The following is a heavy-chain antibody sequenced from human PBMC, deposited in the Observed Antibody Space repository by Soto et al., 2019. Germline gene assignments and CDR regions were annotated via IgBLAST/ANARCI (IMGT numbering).Heavy chain of an antibody. J-gene: IGHJ6*02. CDR1: GGTFSSYA. D-gene: IGHD2-21*01. V-gene: IGHV1-69*12. Sequence: QVQLVQSGAEVKKPGSSVKVSCKASGGTFSSYAISWVRQAPGQGLEWMGGIIPIFGTANYAQKFQGRVTIXXDXSXXTAYMELSSLRSEDTAVYYCARVDSSANYYYGMDVWGQGTTVTVSS. CDR3: ARVDSSANYYYGMDV. CDR2: IIPIFGTA.